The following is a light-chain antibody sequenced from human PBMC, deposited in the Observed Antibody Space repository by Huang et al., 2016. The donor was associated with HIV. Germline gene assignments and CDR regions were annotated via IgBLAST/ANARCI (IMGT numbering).Light chain of an antibody. CDR2: DVS. V-gene: IGKV3-11*01. CDR1: QSIGTY. Sequence: EIVLTQSPVTLSLSPGDRATLPCRPSQSIGTYLAWYQQKSGQAPRLLIYDVSNRAAGVPARFSASGSETDFTLTIASLDPDDFAIYHCQQRSKWPLTFGGGTKVEMK. CDR3: QQRSKWPLT. J-gene: IGKJ4*01.